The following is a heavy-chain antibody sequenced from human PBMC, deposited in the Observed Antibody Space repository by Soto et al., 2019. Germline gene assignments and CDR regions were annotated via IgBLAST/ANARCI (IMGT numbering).Heavy chain of an antibody. CDR1: GYTLTDHG. CDR3: ARDSTSPSFVSSSSPLRAWFGP. J-gene: IGHJ5*02. CDR2: INPYNANT. V-gene: IGHV1-18*04. Sequence: ASVKVSCKASGYTLTDHGISWVRQAPGQGLEWMGWINPYNANTRYGEKVQGRVTMTTDTSSTVYMELTGLTSDDTAVYYCARDSTSPSFVSSSSPLRAWFGPCGQATLVTVSS. D-gene: IGHD2-2*01.